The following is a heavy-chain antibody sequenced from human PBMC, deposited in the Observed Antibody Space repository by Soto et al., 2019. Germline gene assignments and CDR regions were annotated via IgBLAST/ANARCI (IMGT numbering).Heavy chain of an antibody. D-gene: IGHD1-26*01. Sequence: PGESLKISCKGSGYSFTTYWIGWVRQMPGKGLEWMGIVNPGDSDPRYSPSFQGQVTMSADKSNSTAYLQWSSLKASDTAMYYCARLGATDYYGMDVWGQGTTVTVSS. CDR3: ARLGATDYYGMDV. CDR1: GYSFTTYW. V-gene: IGHV5-51*01. J-gene: IGHJ6*02. CDR2: VNPGDSDP.